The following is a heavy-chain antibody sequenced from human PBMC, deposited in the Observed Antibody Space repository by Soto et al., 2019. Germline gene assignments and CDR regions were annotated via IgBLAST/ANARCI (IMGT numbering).Heavy chain of an antibody. CDR3: ARDGAPYGAPGDY. CDR2: IPHDGSNK. D-gene: IGHD4-17*01. V-gene: IGHV3-30-3*01. Sequence: GGSLRLSCAASGFSFSTYAMHWVRQAPGKGLEWVAVIPHDGSNKYYAGSVKGRFTISRDNSENTVYLQMNSLRGEDTAVYYCARDGAPYGAPGDYWGPGILVTVSS. CDR1: GFSFSTYA. J-gene: IGHJ4*02.